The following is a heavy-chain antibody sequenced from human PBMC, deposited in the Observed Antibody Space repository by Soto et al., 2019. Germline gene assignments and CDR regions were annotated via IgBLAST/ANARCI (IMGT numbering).Heavy chain of an antibody. CDR3: AKDSTEWLFLGYFDY. Sequence: GGSLRLSCAASGFTFSSYGMHWVRQAPGKGLEWVAVISYDGSNKYYADSVKGRFTISRDNSKNTLYLQMNSLRAEDTAVYYCAKDSTEWLFLGYFDYWGQGTLVTVSS. CDR2: ISYDGSNK. V-gene: IGHV3-30*18. J-gene: IGHJ4*02. CDR1: GFTFSSYG. D-gene: IGHD3-3*01.